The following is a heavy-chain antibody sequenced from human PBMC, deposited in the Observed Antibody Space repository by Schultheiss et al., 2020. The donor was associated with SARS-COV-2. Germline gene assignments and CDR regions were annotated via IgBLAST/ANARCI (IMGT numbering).Heavy chain of an antibody. CDR2: INSDGSST. CDR3: ARSETDTIALFDY. V-gene: IGHV3-74*01. CDR1: GFTFSSYW. J-gene: IGHJ4*02. D-gene: IGHD5-24*01. Sequence: GESLKISCAASGFTFSSYWMHWVRQAPGKGLVWVSRINSDGSSTSYADSVKGRFTISRDNAKNTLYLQMNSLRAEDTAVYYCARSETDTIALFDYWGQGTLVTVSS.